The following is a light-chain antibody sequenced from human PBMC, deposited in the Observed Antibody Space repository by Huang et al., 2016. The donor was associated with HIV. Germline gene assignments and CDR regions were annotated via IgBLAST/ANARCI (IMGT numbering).Light chain of an antibody. Sequence: DIQMTQSPSTLSASVGDRVTITCRASQSISSWLAWYQQKPGKAPKLLIYKASNLESGVPSRFSGSGSGTEFTLTICSLQPDDFATYYCQQYNSYWTFGQGTKVEIK. CDR3: QQYNSYWT. CDR2: KAS. CDR1: QSISSW. V-gene: IGKV1-5*03. J-gene: IGKJ1*01.